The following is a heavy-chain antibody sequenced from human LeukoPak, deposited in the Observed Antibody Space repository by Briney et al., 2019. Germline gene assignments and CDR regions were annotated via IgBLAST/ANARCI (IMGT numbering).Heavy chain of an antibody. CDR1: GFTFSTNA. CDR2: MTSKGGST. CDR3: VKGGQWLVPYYFDY. D-gene: IGHD6-19*01. J-gene: IGHJ4*02. Sequence: GVSLRLSCSACGFTFSTNAMHWVRQAPGKGLEYVSAMTSKGGSTYYADCVKGRFTISRDNSKNTLYLQMRSLRPEDTAVYYCVKGGQWLVPYYFDYWGQGTLPTVSS. V-gene: IGHV3-64D*06.